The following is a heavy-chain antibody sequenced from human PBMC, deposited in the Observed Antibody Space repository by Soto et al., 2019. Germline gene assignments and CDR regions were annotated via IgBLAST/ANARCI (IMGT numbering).Heavy chain of an antibody. CDR1: GGSISVYY. Sequence: TLSLTCTISGGSISVYYWSWIRQSPRQGLEWIGYVYDNGRPYYSPSLKSRVTISADTSKNQISLKLTSATAADTAVYYCARGVGSSPPRYWGRGTLVTVSS. CDR3: ARGVGSSPPRY. CDR2: VYDNGRP. V-gene: IGHV4-59*01. D-gene: IGHD3-9*01. J-gene: IGHJ4*02.